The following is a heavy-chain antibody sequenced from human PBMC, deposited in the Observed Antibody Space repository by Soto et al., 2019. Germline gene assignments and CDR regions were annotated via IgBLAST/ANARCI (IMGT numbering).Heavy chain of an antibody. CDR3: ARLGPDTAMTRGQAFDI. CDR2: INPSGGST. V-gene: IGHV1-46*01. Sequence: ASVKVSCKASGYTFTSYYMHWVRQAPGQGLEWMGIINPSGGSTSYAQKFQGRVTMTRDTSTSTVYMELSSLRSEDTAVYYCARLGPDTAMTRGQAFDIWGQGTMVTVSS. J-gene: IGHJ3*02. CDR1: GYTFTSYY. D-gene: IGHD5-18*01.